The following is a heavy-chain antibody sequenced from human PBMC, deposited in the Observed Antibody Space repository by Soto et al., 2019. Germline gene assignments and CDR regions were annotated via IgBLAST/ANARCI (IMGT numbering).Heavy chain of an antibody. CDR3: VLQARVVLDSTFEY. V-gene: IGHV1-69*02. D-gene: IGHD2-21*01. CDR2: IIPILDIP. J-gene: IGHJ4*02. Sequence: QVQLVQSGAEVKKPGSSVKVSCKASGDTFSSYTVNWVRQAPGQGLEWMGRIIPILDIPNYTQKFQGRVTITADQYTSTAYMELSSLRSDDTAVYYCVLQARVVLDSTFEYWGQGTLVT. CDR1: GDTFSSYT.